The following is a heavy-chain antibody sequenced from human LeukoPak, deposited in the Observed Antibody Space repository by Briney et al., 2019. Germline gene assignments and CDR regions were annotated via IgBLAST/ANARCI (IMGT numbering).Heavy chain of an antibody. V-gene: IGHV3-53*01. CDR3: ARNPGTAMAHMDV. J-gene: IGHJ6*03. CDR1: GFTVSSNY. CDR2: IYSGGST. Sequence: GGSLRLSCAASGFTVSSNYMSWVRQAPGKGLEWVSVIYSGGSTYYADSVKGRFTISRDNSKNTLYLQMNSLRAEDTAVYYCARNPGTAMAHMDVWGKGTTVTVSS. D-gene: IGHD5-18*01.